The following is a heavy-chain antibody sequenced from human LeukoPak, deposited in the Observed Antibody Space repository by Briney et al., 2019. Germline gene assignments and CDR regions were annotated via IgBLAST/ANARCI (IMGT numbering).Heavy chain of an antibody. D-gene: IGHD6-13*01. J-gene: IGHJ4*02. V-gene: IGHV1-69*13. CDR2: IIPIFGTA. CDR3: ASNPGIAAAGFDY. CDR1: GYTFTSYG. Sequence: GASVKVSCKASGYTFTSYGISWVRQAPGQGLEWMGGIIPIFGTANYAQKFQGRVTITADESTSTAYMELSSLRSEDTAVYYCASNPGIAAAGFDYWGQGTLVTVSS.